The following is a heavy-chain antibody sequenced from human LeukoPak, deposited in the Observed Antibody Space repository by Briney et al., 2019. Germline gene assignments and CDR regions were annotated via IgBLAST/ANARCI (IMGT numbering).Heavy chain of an antibody. D-gene: IGHD4-17*01. CDR1: GFAFGNYA. CDR2: IDSSGSYT. V-gene: IGHV3-23*01. CDR3: AKISTVTANFDH. J-gene: IGHJ4*02. Sequence: GGSLRLSCAASGFAFGNYAMGGVRQAPGKGVEWVSSIDSSGSYTPSADSVKGRFTISRDNSENTVYLQMNSLRAEDTAVYSCAKISTVTANFDHWGQGTLVTVSS.